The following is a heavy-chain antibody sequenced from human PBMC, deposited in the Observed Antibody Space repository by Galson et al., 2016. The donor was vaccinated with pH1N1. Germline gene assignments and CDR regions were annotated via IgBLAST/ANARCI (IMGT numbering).Heavy chain of an antibody. Sequence: SLRLSCAASGFTFSGYWMTWVRQAPGKGLEWVANIKHDGSEKYYVDSVKGRFTVARDNVKRSVYLQMNSLRAEDTACYYWARVGDYYDGEGYYSCYFDYWGQGTLVTVSS. D-gene: IGHD3-22*01. CDR1: GFTFSGYW. CDR3: ARVGDYYDGEGYYSCYFDY. V-gene: IGHV3-7*01. J-gene: IGHJ4*02. CDR2: IKHDGSEK.